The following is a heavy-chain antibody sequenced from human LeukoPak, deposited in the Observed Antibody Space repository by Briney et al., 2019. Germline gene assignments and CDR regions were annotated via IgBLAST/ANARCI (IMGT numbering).Heavy chain of an antibody. D-gene: IGHD3-16*02. J-gene: IGHJ4*02. V-gene: IGHV4-34*01. Sequence: PSETLSLTCAVYGGSFSDXYWRWIRQPPGKGLEWIGXINHGGVSNYNPSLKSRVTISVDTSKNLFSLKLSSVTAADTAVYYCARGPMITFGRVIGNFDYWGQGTLVTVSS. CDR3: ARGPMITFGRVIGNFDY. CDR1: GGSFSDXY. CDR2: INHGGVS.